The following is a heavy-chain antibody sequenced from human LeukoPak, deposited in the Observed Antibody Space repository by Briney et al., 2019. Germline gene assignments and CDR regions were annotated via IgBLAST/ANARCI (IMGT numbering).Heavy chain of an antibody. CDR2: IYYSGRT. Sequence: SETLSLTCSVSGGSISSYYWSWIRQPPGRGLEWIGYIYYSGRTSYNPSLKSRVTISVDTSKNQFSLKLSSVTAADTAVYYCARERLYSSSFPYYYYYMDVWGKGTTVTVSS. D-gene: IGHD6-13*01. CDR1: GGSISSYY. J-gene: IGHJ6*03. V-gene: IGHV4-59*12. CDR3: ARERLYSSSFPYYYYYMDV.